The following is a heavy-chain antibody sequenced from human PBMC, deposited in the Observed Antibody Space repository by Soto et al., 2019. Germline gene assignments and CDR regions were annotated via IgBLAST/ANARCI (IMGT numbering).Heavy chain of an antibody. Sequence: WTWIRQHRVKGLEWMGHIYYSGSTSYNPSLKSRVTISIDTSKNQFSLKLTSVTAADTAVYYCARDGDYFGSGSPPLLSKWGQGTLVTVSS. CDR2: IYYSGST. V-gene: IGHV4-31*02. J-gene: IGHJ4*02. D-gene: IGHD3-10*01. CDR3: ARDGDYFGSGSPPLLSK.